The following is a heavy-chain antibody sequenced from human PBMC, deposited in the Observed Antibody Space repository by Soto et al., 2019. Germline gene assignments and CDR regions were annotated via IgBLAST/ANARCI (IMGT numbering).Heavy chain of an antibody. CDR1: GYTFTGYY. CDR3: ARGDIVVVPAAINYYGMDV. J-gene: IGHJ6*02. Sequence: ASVKVSCKASGYTFTGYYIHWVRQAPGQGLEWMGWINPNSGGTNYAQKFQGWVTMTRDTSISTAYMELSRLRSDDTAVYYCARGDIVVVPAAINYYGMDVWGQGTTVTVSS. CDR2: INPNSGGT. V-gene: IGHV1-2*04. D-gene: IGHD2-2*01.